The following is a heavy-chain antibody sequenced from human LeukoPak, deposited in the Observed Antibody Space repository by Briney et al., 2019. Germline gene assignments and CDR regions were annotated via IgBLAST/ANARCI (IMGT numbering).Heavy chain of an antibody. CDR2: ISSSSSYI. V-gene: IGHV3-21*01. CDR3: ARGPSYYDYVWGSYRYTSPDY. J-gene: IGHJ4*02. Sequence: PGGSLRLSCAASGFTFSSYSMNWVRQAPGKGLEWVSSISSSSSYIYYADSVKGRFPISRDNAKNSLYLQMNSLRAEDTAVYYCARGPSYYDYVWGSYRYTSPDYWGQGTLVTVSS. CDR1: GFTFSSYS. D-gene: IGHD3-16*02.